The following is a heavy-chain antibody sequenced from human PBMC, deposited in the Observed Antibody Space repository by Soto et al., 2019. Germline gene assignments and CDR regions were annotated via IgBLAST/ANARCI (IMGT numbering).Heavy chain of an antibody. CDR1: GGSFSGYY. Sequence: QVQLQQWGAGLLKPSETLSITCAVYGGSFSGYYWSWIRQPPGKGLEWIGEINHSGSTNYNPSLKSRVTISVDTSKNQFSLKLSSVTAADTAVYYCARGGRTTVTTEDFDYWGQGTLVTVSS. V-gene: IGHV4-34*01. J-gene: IGHJ4*02. CDR2: INHSGST. D-gene: IGHD4-17*01. CDR3: ARGGRTTVTTEDFDY.